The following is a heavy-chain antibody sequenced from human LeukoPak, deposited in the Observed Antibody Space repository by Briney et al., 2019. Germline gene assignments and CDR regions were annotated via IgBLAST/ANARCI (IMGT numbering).Heavy chain of an antibody. Sequence: GSVKVSCKASGYTFTGHYMHWERQAPGQGLEWMGWINPNSGGTNYAQKFQGRVTMTRDTSISTAYMELSRLRSDDTAVYYCAGTAMGKPTRFDYWGQGTLVTVSS. CDR2: INPNSGGT. V-gene: IGHV1-2*02. J-gene: IGHJ4*02. D-gene: IGHD5-18*01. CDR3: AGTAMGKPTRFDY. CDR1: GYTFTGHY.